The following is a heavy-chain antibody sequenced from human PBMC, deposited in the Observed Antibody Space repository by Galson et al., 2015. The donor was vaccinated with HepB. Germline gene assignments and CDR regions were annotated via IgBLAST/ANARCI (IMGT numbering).Heavy chain of an antibody. CDR2: MNPNSGNT. V-gene: IGHV1-8*02. Sequence: SVKVSCKASGSTFTSYDINWVRQASGQGLEWMGWMNPNSGNTGFAQKFQGRVTMTRDNSINTAYMELSSLRSEDTAVYYCARVQPFCWNTSCASREGIDVWGQGTTVAVAS. J-gene: IGHJ6*02. D-gene: IGHD2-2*01. CDR3: ARVQPFCWNTSCASREGIDV. CDR1: GSTFTSYD.